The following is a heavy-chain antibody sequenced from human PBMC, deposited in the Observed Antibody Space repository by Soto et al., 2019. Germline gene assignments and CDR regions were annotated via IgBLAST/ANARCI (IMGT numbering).Heavy chain of an antibody. J-gene: IGHJ3*02. CDR3: ASGGGYTYGTNDAFDI. CDR2: ISSSGDPI. CDR1: GFTFSTFE. D-gene: IGHD5-18*01. Sequence: PGGSLRLSCAASGFTFSTFEMNWVRQAPGKGLEWLSYISSSGDPIFYADSVKGRFTMSRDNAKNSLYLQMNSLRNEDTAVYYCASGGGYTYGTNDAFDIWGQGTMVTVSS. V-gene: IGHV3-48*03.